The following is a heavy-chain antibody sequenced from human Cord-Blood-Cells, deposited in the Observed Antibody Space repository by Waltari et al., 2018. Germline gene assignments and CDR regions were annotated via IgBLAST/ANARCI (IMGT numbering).Heavy chain of an antibody. Sequence: QVQLVQSGAEVKKPGASVKVSCKASGYTFTGYYMHWVRQAPGQGLEWMGWINPNSGGTNYSQKFQGWVTMTRDTSISTAYMELSRLRSDDTAVYYCARARDYDSSGFDYWGQGTLVTVSS. CDR1: GYTFTGYY. J-gene: IGHJ4*02. V-gene: IGHV1-2*04. CDR3: ARARDYDSSGFDY. D-gene: IGHD3-22*01. CDR2: INPNSGGT.